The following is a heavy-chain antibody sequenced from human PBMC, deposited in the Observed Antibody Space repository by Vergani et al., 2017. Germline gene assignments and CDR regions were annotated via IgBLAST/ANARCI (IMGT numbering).Heavy chain of an antibody. CDR3: AKARDPNCKGGNCYSYYYGLDL. V-gene: IGHV3-43*01. D-gene: IGHD2-15*01. Sequence: EVQLVESGGVVVQPGGSLRLSCAASGFTFDDYTMHWVRQAPGKGLEWVGRIKSQIDGGTTDYAAPVKGRFTISRDNSKDTLYLQMNSLRVEDTAIYYCAKARDPNCKGGNCYSYYYGLDLWGQGTTVTVSS. CDR1: GFTFDDYT. J-gene: IGHJ6*02. CDR2: IKSQIDGGTT.